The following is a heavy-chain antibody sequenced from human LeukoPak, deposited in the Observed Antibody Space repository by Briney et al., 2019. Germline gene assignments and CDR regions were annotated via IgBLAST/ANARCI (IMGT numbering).Heavy chain of an antibody. CDR2: IYYSGST. CDR3: ARNLNCSSTSCHPRYNWFDP. D-gene: IGHD2-2*01. V-gene: IGHV4-59*08. CDR1: GGSISSYY. Sequence: PSETLSLTCTVSGGSISSYYWSWIRQPPGKGLEWIGYIYYSGSTNYNPSLKSRVTISVDTSKNQFSLKLSSVTAADTAVYYCARNLNCSSTSCHPRYNWFDPWGQGTLVTVSS. J-gene: IGHJ5*02.